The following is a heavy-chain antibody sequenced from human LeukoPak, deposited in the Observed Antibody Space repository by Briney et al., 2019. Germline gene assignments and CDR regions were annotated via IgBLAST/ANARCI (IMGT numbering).Heavy chain of an antibody. CDR2: IGGSGSTI. V-gene: IGHV3-11*01. Sequence: GGSLRLSCAASGFTFRDYYMSWVRQAPGKGLQWVAYIGGSGSTIYYADSVKGRFTISRDNAKNSLSLQMNSLRADDTAVYYCARGTGYSYEDYFDYWGQGTLVTVSS. D-gene: IGHD5-18*01. CDR3: ARGTGYSYEDYFDY. J-gene: IGHJ4*02. CDR1: GFTFRDYY.